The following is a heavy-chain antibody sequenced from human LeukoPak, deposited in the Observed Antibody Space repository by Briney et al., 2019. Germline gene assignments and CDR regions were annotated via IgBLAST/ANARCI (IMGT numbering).Heavy chain of an antibody. J-gene: IGHJ4*02. CDR2: IYHSGST. Sequence: SETLSLTRAVSGYSISSGYYWGWIRQPPGKGLEWIGSIYHSGSTYYNPSLKSRVTISVDTSKNQFSLKLSSVTAADTAVYYCARVGGPYYFDYWGQGTLVTVSS. CDR3: ARVGGPYYFDY. V-gene: IGHV4-38-2*01. CDR1: GYSISSGYY.